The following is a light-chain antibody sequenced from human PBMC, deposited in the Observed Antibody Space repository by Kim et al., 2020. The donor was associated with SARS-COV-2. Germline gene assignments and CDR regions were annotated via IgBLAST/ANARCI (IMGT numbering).Light chain of an antibody. CDR2: QDS. CDR1: KLGDKY. Sequence: SYELTQPPSVSVSPGQTASITCSGDKLGDKYAFWYQQKPGQCPVLVIYQDSKRPSGIPERFSGSNSGNTATLTISGTQAMDEAHYYCQAWDSSTGVFGGGTQLTVL. V-gene: IGLV3-1*01. CDR3: QAWDSSTGV. J-gene: IGLJ3*02.